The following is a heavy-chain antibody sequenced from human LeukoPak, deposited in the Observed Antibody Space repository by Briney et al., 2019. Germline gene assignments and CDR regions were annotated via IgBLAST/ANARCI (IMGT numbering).Heavy chain of an antibody. CDR2: ISWDGGST. CDR1: GFTFDDYT. V-gene: IGHV3-43*01. CDR3: AGAAGGDYGGSDY. J-gene: IGHJ4*02. D-gene: IGHD4-23*01. Sequence: PGGSLRLSCAASGFTFDDYTMHWVRQAPGKGLEWVSLISWDGGSTYYADSVKGRFTISRDNSKNTLYLQMNSLRAEDTAVYYCAGAAGGDYGGSDYWGQGTLVTVSS.